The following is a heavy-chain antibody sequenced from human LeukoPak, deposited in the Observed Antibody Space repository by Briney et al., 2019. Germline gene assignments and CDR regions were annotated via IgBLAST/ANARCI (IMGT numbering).Heavy chain of an antibody. Sequence: SETLSLTCTVSGGSISSGGYYWSWIRQPPGKGLEWIGYIYHSGSTYYNPSLKSRVTISVDRSKNQFPLKLSSVTAADTAVYYCARAVVGATTPFDYWGQGTLVTVSS. J-gene: IGHJ4*02. CDR1: GGSISSGGYY. CDR3: ARAVVGATTPFDY. V-gene: IGHV4-30-2*01. D-gene: IGHD1-26*01. CDR2: IYHSGST.